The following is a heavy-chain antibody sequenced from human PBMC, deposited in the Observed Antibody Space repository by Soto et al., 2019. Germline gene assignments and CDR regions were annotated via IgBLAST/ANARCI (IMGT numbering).Heavy chain of an antibody. D-gene: IGHD3-10*01. CDR3: ASRSSGEFDI. Sequence: QVHLVQSGAEVKKPGASVKVSCKASGYTFTTFGIGWVRQAPGQGLEWRGWVSAYNVNTNYAQNLQGRVTMNTDTSTSTAYMELMSLRSDDTAFYYCASRSSGEFDIWGRGPMVTVSS. J-gene: IGHJ3*02. CDR1: GYTFTTFG. V-gene: IGHV1-18*01. CDR2: VSAYNVNT.